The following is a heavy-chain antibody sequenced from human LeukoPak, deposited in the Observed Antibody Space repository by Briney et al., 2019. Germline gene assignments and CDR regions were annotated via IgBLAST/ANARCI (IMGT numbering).Heavy chain of an antibody. V-gene: IGHV3-23*01. J-gene: IGHJ4*02. Sequence: GGSLRLSCAASGFTFSSYSMNWVRQAPGKGLEWVSAISGSGGSTYYADSVKGRFTISRDNSKNTLYLQMNSLRAEDTAVYYCAKARNDYYDSSGYYWGQGTLVTVSS. CDR3: AKARNDYYDSSGYY. D-gene: IGHD3-22*01. CDR2: ISGSGGST. CDR1: GFTFSSYS.